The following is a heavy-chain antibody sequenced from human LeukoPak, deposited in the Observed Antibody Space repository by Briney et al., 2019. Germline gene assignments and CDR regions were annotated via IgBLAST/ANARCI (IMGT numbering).Heavy chain of an antibody. CDR1: GYTFTSYG. J-gene: IGHJ4*02. V-gene: IGHV1-18*01. CDR3: ASNQLALDFDY. Sequence: VASVKVSCKASGYTFTSYGISLVRQAPGQGLEWMGWISAYNGNTNYAQKLQGRVTMTTDTSTSTAYMELRSLRSDDTAVYYCASNQLALDFDYWGQGTLVTVSS. D-gene: IGHD2-2*01. CDR2: ISAYNGNT.